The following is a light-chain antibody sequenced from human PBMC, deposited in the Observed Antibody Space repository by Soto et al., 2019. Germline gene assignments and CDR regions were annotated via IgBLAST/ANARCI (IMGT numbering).Light chain of an antibody. CDR3: QQYNNWLWT. J-gene: IGKJ1*01. CDR2: GAS. Sequence: EIVMTQSPATLSVSPGERATLYCRASQSVNSNLVWYQQKPGQAPRLLIYGASPRATGIPGRFSGSGYGTEFPLTLSSLQSEDFALDYCQQYNNWLWTFGQGPNVQI. CDR1: QSVNSN. V-gene: IGKV3-15*01.